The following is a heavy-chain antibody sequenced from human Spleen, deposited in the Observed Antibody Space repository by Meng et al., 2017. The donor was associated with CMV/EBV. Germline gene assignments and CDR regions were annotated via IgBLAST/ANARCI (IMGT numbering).Heavy chain of an antibody. J-gene: IGHJ4*02. D-gene: IGHD4-17*01. CDR1: RFTFRSYA. CDR2: IYSGAGST. V-gene: IGHV3-23*03. Sequence: ASRFTFRSYAMSWVRQAPGKGLDWVSVIYSGAGSTSYADSVKGRFTMSRDNSKNTLYLQMNSLRAEDTAVYYCARDLYGDYVGFGYWGQGTLVTVSS. CDR3: ARDLYGDYVGFGY.